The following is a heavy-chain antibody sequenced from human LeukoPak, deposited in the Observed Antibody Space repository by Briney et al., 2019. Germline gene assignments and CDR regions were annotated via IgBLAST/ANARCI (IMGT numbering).Heavy chain of an antibody. D-gene: IGHD1-7*01. Sequence: GGSLGLSCAASGFTFSSSWMHWVRQGPGKGLVWVARMNADGRTINYADSVKGRFTISRDNAKNTLYLQMNSLRTEDAAVYYCARAGNYYFDLWGRGTQVTVSS. J-gene: IGHJ2*01. CDR2: MNADGRTI. CDR1: GFTFSSSW. CDR3: ARAGNYYFDL. V-gene: IGHV3-74*01.